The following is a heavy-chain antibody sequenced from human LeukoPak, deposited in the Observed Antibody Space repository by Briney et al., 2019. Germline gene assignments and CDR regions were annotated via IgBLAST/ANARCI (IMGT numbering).Heavy chain of an antibody. D-gene: IGHD3-9*01. J-gene: IGHJ1*01. V-gene: IGHV5-51*01. Sequence: GESLKISCQGSGDNFNTYWIGWVRQMPGKGLEWMGIIYPGDSDTRYSPSFEGQVTISADKSISTAYLQWSSLKASDTAMYYCARRDSAGYWYFQHWGQGTLVTVSS. CDR3: ARRDSAGYWYFQH. CDR1: GDNFNTYW. CDR2: IYPGDSDT.